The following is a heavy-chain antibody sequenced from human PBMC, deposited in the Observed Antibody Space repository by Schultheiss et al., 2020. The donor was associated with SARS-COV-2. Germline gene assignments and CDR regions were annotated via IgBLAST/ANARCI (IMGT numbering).Heavy chain of an antibody. J-gene: IGHJ4*02. D-gene: IGHD5-24*01. Sequence: GSLRLSCAASGFTFRNYWMSWVRQAPGKGLEWVANIKQDGSVRHYVASVRGRFIASRDNAKNSLDLQMNSLRVDDTAVYYCVKEGDEMGTSWGQGTLVTVSS. CDR2: IKQDGSVR. V-gene: IGHV3-7*03. CDR1: GFTFRNYW. CDR3: VKEGDEMGTS.